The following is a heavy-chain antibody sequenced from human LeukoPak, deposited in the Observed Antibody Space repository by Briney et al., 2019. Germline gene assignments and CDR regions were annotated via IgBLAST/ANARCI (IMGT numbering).Heavy chain of an antibody. D-gene: IGHD6-19*01. V-gene: IGHV3-7*01. J-gene: IGHJ4*02. CDR1: GFTFSSYW. CDR2: IKQDGSDN. Sequence: GSLRLSCAASGFTFSSYWMSWVRQAPGKGLEWVANIKQDGSDNYYVDSVKGRFTISRDNAKNSLYLQMNSLSAEDTAMYYCARGSGGDCYGQGTLVTVSS. CDR3: ARGSGGDC.